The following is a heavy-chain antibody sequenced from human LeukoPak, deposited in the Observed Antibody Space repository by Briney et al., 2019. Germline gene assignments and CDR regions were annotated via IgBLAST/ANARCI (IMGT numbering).Heavy chain of an antibody. CDR3: ARDPAADG. CDR1: GFTFGSYS. Sequence: GGSLRLSCAASGFTFGSYSMNWVRQAPGKGLEWVSYISSSSSTIYYADSVKGRFTISRDNAKNSLYLQMNSLRAEDTAVYYCARDPAADGWGQGTLVTVSS. D-gene: IGHD6-13*01. CDR2: ISSSSSTI. V-gene: IGHV3-48*01. J-gene: IGHJ4*02.